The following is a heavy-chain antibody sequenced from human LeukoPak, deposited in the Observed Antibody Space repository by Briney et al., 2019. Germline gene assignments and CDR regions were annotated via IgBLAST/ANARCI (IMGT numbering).Heavy chain of an antibody. J-gene: IGHJ3*02. Sequence: PSETLSLTCTVSAVSISSYYWSWRRQPPGKGLEWIGYIYYSGSTNYNPSLNSRVTISVDTSKNQFSLRLSSVTPADTAVYYCARAPYYNSSGYYCCFDIWGQGTMVTVSS. CDR3: ARAPYYNSSGYYCCFDI. CDR2: IYYSGST. CDR1: AVSISSYY. V-gene: IGHV4-59*01. D-gene: IGHD3-22*01.